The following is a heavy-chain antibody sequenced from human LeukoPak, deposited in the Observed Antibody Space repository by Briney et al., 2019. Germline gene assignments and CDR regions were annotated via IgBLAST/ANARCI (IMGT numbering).Heavy chain of an antibody. J-gene: IGHJ5*02. V-gene: IGHV4-61*02. CDR3: ARALAYCSGDCYSGWFDP. Sequence: SQTLSLTCTVSGGSISSGNYYWSWIRQPAGKGLEWIGRIYTSGSTNYNPSLKTRVTMSVDTSKNQFSLKLTSVTAADTAVYYCARALAYCSGDCYSGWFDPWGQGTLVTVSS. CDR2: IYTSGST. CDR1: GGSISSGNYY. D-gene: IGHD2-21*02.